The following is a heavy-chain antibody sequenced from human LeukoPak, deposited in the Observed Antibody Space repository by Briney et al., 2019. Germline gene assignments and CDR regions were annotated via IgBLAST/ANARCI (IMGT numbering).Heavy chain of an antibody. CDR3: AREYYDFWSGPSYGMDV. V-gene: IGHV3-33*01. CDR1: GLTFSSYG. D-gene: IGHD3-3*01. J-gene: IGHJ6*02. Sequence: PGGSLRLSCAASGLTFSSYGMHWVRQAPGKGLEWVAVIWYDGSNKYYADSVKGRFTISRDNSKNTLYLQMNSLRAEDTAVYYCAREYYDFWSGPSYGMDVWGQGTTVTVSS. CDR2: IWYDGSNK.